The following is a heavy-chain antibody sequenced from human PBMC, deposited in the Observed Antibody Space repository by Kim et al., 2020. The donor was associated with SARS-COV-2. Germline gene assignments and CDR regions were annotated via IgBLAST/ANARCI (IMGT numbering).Heavy chain of an antibody. CDR3: EKEAAITGTTLGFDY. CDR2: IKSKTDGGTT. CDR1: GFTFSNAW. J-gene: IGHJ4*02. V-gene: IGHV3-15*01. D-gene: IGHD1-20*01. Sequence: GGSLRLSCAASGFTFSNAWMSWVRQAPGKGLEWVGRIKSKTDGGTTDYAAPVKGRFTISRDDSKNTLYLHMNSLKTEDTAVYYGEKEAAITGTTLGFDYWGQGTLVTVSS.